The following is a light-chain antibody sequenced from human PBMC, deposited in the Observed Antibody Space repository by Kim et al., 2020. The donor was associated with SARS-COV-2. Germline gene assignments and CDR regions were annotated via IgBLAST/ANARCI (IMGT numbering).Light chain of an antibody. CDR2: DFS. Sequence: QSALTQPTSVSRSPGQSIIISCTGTSPDIGSYNYVSWYPQHPGNAPKLLIYDFSKRPSGVSNPFSSSKAVNTAYLTISWLQAEDEADYYCSSYTRGSTWVFGGGNKVTV. CDR1: SPDIGSYNY. V-gene: IGLV2-14*03. CDR3: SSYTRGSTWV. J-gene: IGLJ3*02.